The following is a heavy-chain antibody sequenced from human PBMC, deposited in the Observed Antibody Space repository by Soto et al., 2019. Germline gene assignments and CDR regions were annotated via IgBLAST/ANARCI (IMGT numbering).Heavy chain of an antibody. CDR3: AQLALWFGEFGRGY. CDR1: GINFRSFA. Sequence: EVHLSESGGGVTQPGGSLRLSCEAPGINFRSFAMSWVRQAPGKGLQWVASISNNADATYYADSVKGRFHISRDNSKRPVFLEMNSLRVEDTAVYYCAQLALWFGEFGRGYWGQGALVTVSS. CDR2: ISNNADAT. D-gene: IGHD3-10*01. V-gene: IGHV3-23*01. J-gene: IGHJ4*02.